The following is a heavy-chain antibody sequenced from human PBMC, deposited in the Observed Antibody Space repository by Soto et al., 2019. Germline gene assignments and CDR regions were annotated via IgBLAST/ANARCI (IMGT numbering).Heavy chain of an antibody. J-gene: IGHJ4*02. Sequence: ASVKVSCKASGYTFTSCYMHWVRQAPGQGLEWMGIINPSGGSTSYAQKFQGRVTMTRDTSTSTVYMELSSLRSEDTAVYYCARTKISYSSSWYPFDYWGQGTLVTVSS. CDR2: INPSGGST. CDR1: GYTFTSCY. D-gene: IGHD6-13*01. CDR3: ARTKISYSSSWYPFDY. V-gene: IGHV1-46*01.